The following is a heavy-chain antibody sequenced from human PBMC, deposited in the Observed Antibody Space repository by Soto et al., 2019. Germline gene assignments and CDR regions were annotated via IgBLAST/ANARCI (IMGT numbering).Heavy chain of an antibody. CDR1: GFTFGDYA. CDR3: AKERSSGWSFDY. D-gene: IGHD6-19*01. J-gene: IGHJ4*02. V-gene: IGHV3-49*03. Sequence: PGGSLRLSCIASGFTFGDYAMSWFRQAPGKGLEWVGFIRSKVYGGTTEYAASVKGRFTISRDDSISIAYLQMNSLRAEDTAVFYCAKERSSGWSFDYWGQGTLVTVSS. CDR2: IRSKVYGGTT.